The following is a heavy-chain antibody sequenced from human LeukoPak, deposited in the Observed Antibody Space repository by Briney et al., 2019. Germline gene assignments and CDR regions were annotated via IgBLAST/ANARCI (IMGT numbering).Heavy chain of an antibody. CDR3: ANHYSGGWSHFDY. CDR1: GFTFSSYA. Sequence: QSGGSLRLSCAASGFTFSSYAMSWVRQAPGKGLEWVSAISGSGGSTYYAKSVKGRFTISRDNSRNTLYLQMNSLRAEDTAEYYCANHYSGGWSHFDYWGQGILVTVSS. J-gene: IGHJ4*02. D-gene: IGHD6-19*01. CDR2: ISGSGGST. V-gene: IGHV3-23*01.